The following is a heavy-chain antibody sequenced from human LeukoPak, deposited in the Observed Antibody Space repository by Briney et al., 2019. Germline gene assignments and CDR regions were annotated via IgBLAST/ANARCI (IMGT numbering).Heavy chain of an antibody. CDR3: ARVGVEQQLEEYYFDY. V-gene: IGHV3-7*03. D-gene: IGHD6-13*01. CDR1: GFTFSSYW. CDR2: IKQDGSEK. J-gene: IGHJ4*02. Sequence: GGSLRLSCAASGFTFSSYWMSWVRQAPGKGLEWVANIKQDGSEKYYVDSVKGRFTISRDNAKNSLYLQMNSLRAEDTAVYYCARVGVEQQLEEYYFDYWGQGPLVTVSS.